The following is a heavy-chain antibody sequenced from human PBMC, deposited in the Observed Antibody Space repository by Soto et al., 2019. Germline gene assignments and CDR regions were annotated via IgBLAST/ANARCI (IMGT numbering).Heavy chain of an antibody. D-gene: IGHD4-17*01. CDR2: ISIISTYI. CDR3: ARRCSEVNTGGGALDM. J-gene: IGHJ3*02. CDR1: RFRFSDYT. V-gene: IGHV3-21*01. Sequence: EVELVESGGGLVKPGGSLRLSCLASRFRFSDYTMTWVRQAPGKGLEWVSSISIISTYIYYGDSVKGRFTISRDNAKNSLYLQMNSLRVEDTAVYYCARRCSEVNTGGGALDMWGQGTMVTVSS.